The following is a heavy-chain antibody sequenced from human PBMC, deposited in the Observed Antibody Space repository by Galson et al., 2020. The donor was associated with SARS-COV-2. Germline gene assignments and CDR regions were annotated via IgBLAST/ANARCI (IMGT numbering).Heavy chain of an antibody. CDR2: PYYCGST. V-gene: IGHV4-31*03. D-gene: IGHD3-22*01. CDR3: ARARITMIVVNAFDI. J-gene: IGHJ3*02. Sequence: SQTLSLPCPVSGGSITRGGYYWSWIRHHQGQGLEWTVYPYYCGSTYHNPSPKSRVTISVDTSKNQFSLKLSSVTDADAAVYYCARARITMIVVNAFDIWGQGTMVTVSS. CDR1: GGSITRGGYY.